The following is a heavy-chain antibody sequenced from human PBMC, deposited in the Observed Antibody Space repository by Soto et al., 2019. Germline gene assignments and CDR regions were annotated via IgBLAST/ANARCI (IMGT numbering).Heavy chain of an antibody. CDR3: SKAFFYSSSSNNYYSYGMDV. D-gene: IGHD6-6*01. Sequence: QVQLVQSGAEVKKPGSSVTVSCKASGGIFTSYVVSWVRQAPGQGLEWMGGIIPVFGTTNYAQKFQGRVTITADTSTTTAYMELSSLRSEDTAVYYCSKAFFYSSSSNNYYSYGMDVWGQGTTVTVSS. V-gene: IGHV1-69*06. J-gene: IGHJ6*02. CDR1: GGIFTSYV. CDR2: IIPVFGTT.